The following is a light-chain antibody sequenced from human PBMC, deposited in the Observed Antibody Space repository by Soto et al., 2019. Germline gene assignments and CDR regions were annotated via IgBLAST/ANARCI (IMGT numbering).Light chain of an antibody. CDR1: ESVSNTH. V-gene: IGKV3-20*01. CDR3: SQYGSAPGT. J-gene: IGKJ1*01. Sequence: EIVLTQSPGTLSLSPGERATLSCRASESVSNTHLAWYQQKPGQAPRLLIHSASNRATGVPDRFSGSGSGTDFTLIISRLEPEDFAVYYCSQYGSAPGTFGQGTKVEIK. CDR2: SAS.